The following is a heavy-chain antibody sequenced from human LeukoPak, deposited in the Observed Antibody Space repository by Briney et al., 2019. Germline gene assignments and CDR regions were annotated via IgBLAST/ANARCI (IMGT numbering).Heavy chain of an antibody. V-gene: IGHV4-31*03. D-gene: IGHD3-10*01. CDR3: ARGGPDYYGSGSYFNAFDI. J-gene: IGHJ3*02. CDR1: GGSISSGGYY. CDR2: IYYSGST. Sequence: SETLSLTCTVSGGSISSGGYYWSWIRQHPGKGLEWIGYIYYSGSTYYNPSLKSRVTISVDTSKNQFSLKLSSVTAADTAVYYCARGGPDYYGSGSYFNAFDIWGQGTMVTVSS.